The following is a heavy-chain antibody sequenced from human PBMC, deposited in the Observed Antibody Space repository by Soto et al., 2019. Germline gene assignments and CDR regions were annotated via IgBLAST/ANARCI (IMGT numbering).Heavy chain of an antibody. J-gene: IGHJ4*02. D-gene: IGHD2-21*02. CDR1: GGSISSYY. CDR3: ARVNVTLDF. Sequence: SETLSLTCTVSGGSISSYYWSWIRQPPGKGLEWIGYIYYTGSTNYNPSLKSRVTISVDTSKNRVSLELRSVTAADTAVYYCARVNVTLDFWGQGTLVTVSS. CDR2: IYYTGST. V-gene: IGHV4-59*08.